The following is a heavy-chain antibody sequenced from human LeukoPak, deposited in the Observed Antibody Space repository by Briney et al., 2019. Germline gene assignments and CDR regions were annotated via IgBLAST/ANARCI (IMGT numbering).Heavy chain of an antibody. V-gene: IGHV5-51*01. Sequence: ESLKLSCKGSGYCFTRYWIGWVRQMPGKGLEWMGVIYPGDSDTRYRPSFQGQVTISADKSISTAYLQWSSLKASDTAIYYCARPIATASFEAFDIWGQGTMVTVSS. J-gene: IGHJ3*02. D-gene: IGHD6-13*01. CDR3: ARPIATASFEAFDI. CDR2: IYPGDSDT. CDR1: GYCFTRYW.